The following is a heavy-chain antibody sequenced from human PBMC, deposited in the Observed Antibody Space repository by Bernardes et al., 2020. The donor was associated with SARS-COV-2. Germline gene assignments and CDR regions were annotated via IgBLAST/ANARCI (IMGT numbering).Heavy chain of an antibody. Sequence: GGSLRLSCAASGFTFSSYAMSWVRQAPGKGLEWVSAISGSGGNTYYADSVTGRFTISRDKAKNTLYLQMSSLRAEESALYYCAKEDYSSSWRFWGQGTLVTVSS. CDR3: AKEDYSSSWRF. CDR2: ISGSGGNT. J-gene: IGHJ4*02. D-gene: IGHD6-13*01. V-gene: IGHV3-23*01. CDR1: GFTFSSYA.